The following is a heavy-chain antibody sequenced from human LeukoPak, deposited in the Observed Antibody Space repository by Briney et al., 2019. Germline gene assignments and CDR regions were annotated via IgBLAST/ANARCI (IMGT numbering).Heavy chain of an antibody. D-gene: IGHD3-10*01. V-gene: IGHV4-39*01. J-gene: IGHJ4*02. CDR1: GDSISSSRYY. Sequence: PSETLSLTCTVSGDSISSSRYYWGWIRQPPGKGLEWIGSIYYSGSTYYNPSLRSRATISVDTSKNQFSLKLSSVTAADTAVYFCARLAYYYGSGSYYWGQGTLVTVSS. CDR2: IYYSGST. CDR3: ARLAYYYGSGSYY.